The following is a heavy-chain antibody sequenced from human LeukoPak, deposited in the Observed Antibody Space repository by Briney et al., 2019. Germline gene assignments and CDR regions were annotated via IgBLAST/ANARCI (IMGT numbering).Heavy chain of an antibody. Sequence: SETLSLTCTVSGGSISSYYWSWIRQPPGKGLEWIGYIYYSGSTYYNPSLKSRVTMSVDTSKNQFSLRLNTVTAADTAVYYCARDGRGGATPFDYWGQGTLVTVSS. J-gene: IGHJ4*02. CDR1: GGSISSYY. CDR2: IYYSGST. V-gene: IGHV4-59*12. D-gene: IGHD1-26*01. CDR3: ARDGRGGATPFDY.